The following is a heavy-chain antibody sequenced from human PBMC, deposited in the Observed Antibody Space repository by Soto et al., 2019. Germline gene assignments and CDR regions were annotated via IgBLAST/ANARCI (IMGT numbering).Heavy chain of an antibody. CDR3: ARGNYCSGGSCYGGWFDP. V-gene: IGHV4-59*01. D-gene: IGHD2-15*01. CDR2: IYYSGST. CDR1: GGSISSYY. J-gene: IGHJ5*02. Sequence: SETLSLTCTVSGGSISSYYWSWIRQPPGKGLEWIGYIYYSGSTNYNPSLKSRVTISVDTSKNQFSLKLSSVTAADTAVYYCARGNYCSGGSCYGGWFDPWGQGTLVTVSS.